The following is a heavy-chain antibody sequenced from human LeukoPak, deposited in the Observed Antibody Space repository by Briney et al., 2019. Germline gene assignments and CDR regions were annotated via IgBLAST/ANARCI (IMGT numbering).Heavy chain of an antibody. D-gene: IGHD4-17*01. J-gene: IGHJ6*02. CDR1: GYTFTSYA. CDR3: VRRYRGSSGDYVGVSYYYYGMDV. Sequence: SVKVSCKASGYTFTSYAISWVRQAPGQGLEWMGGIIPIFGTANYAQKFQGRVTITADESTSTAYMELSSLRSEDTAVYYCVRRYRGSSGDYVGVSYYYYGMDVWGQGTTVTVSS. CDR2: IIPIFGTA. V-gene: IGHV1-69*13.